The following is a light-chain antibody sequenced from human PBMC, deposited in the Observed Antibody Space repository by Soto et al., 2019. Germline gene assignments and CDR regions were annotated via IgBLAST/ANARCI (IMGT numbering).Light chain of an antibody. Sequence: EIVLTHSPGTLSLSPGERATLSCRASQSVSSSSLAWYQQKPGQAPRLLIYGVSGRATGIPDRFSGSGSGTDFTLTISRLEPEDFAVYYCQQYGSSPFTFGGGTKVEIK. J-gene: IGKJ4*01. CDR3: QQYGSSPFT. CDR2: GVS. CDR1: QSVSSSS. V-gene: IGKV3-20*01.